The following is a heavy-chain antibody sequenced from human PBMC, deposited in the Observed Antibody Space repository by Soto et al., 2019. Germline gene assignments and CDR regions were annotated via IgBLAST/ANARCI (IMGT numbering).Heavy chain of an antibody. CDR2: IYDSGST. CDR3: ARADYGDLDY. CDR1: GNSISSGGYY. V-gene: IGHV4-31*03. Sequence: SETLSLTCTVSGNSISSGGYYWSWIRQHPGKGLEWIGYIYDSGSTNYNPSLKSRVTISVDTSKNQFSLKLSSVTAADTAVYYCARADYGDLDYWGQGTLVTVSS. D-gene: IGHD4-17*01. J-gene: IGHJ4*02.